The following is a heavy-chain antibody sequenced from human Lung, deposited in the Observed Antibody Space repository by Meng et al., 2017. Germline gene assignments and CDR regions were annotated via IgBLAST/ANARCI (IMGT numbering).Heavy chain of an antibody. J-gene: IGHJ4*02. CDR2: VYLRGDT. D-gene: IGHD1-7*01. Sequence: QVQLHESGPGLVQPSRTLSLTCTVSGDSITSDIWWSWVRQPPGKGLEWIGEVYLRGDTNYNPSLKSRVVISVDKSKNQFSLNLSSVTAADTAVYYCGRDQGRELINHWGQGTLVTVSS. V-gene: IGHV4-4*02. CDR1: GDSITSDIW. CDR3: GRDQGRELINH.